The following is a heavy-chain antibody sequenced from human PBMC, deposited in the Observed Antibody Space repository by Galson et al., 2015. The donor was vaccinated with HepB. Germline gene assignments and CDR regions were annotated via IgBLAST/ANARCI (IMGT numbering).Heavy chain of an antibody. D-gene: IGHD6-6*01. CDR1: GFTFSSYS. CDR3: ARGKLWGSSWDYLYYYMDV. V-gene: IGHV3-21*01. J-gene: IGHJ6*03. Sequence: SLRLSCAASGFTFSSYSMNWVRQAPGKGLEWVSSISTSSDYIYYADSVKGRFTISRDNAKNSLYLQMNSLRAEDTAVYYCARGKLWGSSWDYLYYYMDVWGKGTTVTVSS. CDR2: ISTSSDYI.